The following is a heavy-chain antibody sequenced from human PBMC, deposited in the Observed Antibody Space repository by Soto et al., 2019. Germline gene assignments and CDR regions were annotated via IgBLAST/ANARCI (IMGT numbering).Heavy chain of an antibody. J-gene: IGHJ4*02. CDR3: ATRSLSVPSDY. CDR2: ISGSGGST. D-gene: IGHD3-16*01. V-gene: IGHV3-23*01. Sequence: VGSLRLSCAASGFTFSSYAMSWVRQAPGKGLEWVSAISGSGGSTYYADSVKGRFTISRDNSKNTLYLQMNSLRAEDTAVYYCATRSLSVPSDYWGQGTLVTVSS. CDR1: GFTFSSYA.